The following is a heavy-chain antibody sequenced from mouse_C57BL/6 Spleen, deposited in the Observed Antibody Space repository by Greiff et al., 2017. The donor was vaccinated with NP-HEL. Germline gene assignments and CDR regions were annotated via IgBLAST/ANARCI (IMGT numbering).Heavy chain of an antibody. CDR1: GYTFTSYW. CDR3: ARDYGSGYVSLFDD. V-gene: IGHV1-64*01. J-gene: IGHJ2*01. D-gene: IGHD1-1*01. Sequence: QVQLQQPGAELVKPGASVKLSCKASGYTFTSYWMHWVKQRPGQGLEWIGMIHPNSGSTNYNEKFKSKATLTVDKSSSTAYMQLSSLTSEDSAVYYCARDYGSGYVSLFDDWGKGTTLTVSS. CDR2: IHPNSGST.